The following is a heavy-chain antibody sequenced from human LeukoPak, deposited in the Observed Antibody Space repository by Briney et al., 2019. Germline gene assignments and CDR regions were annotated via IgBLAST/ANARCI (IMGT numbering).Heavy chain of an antibody. CDR2: INHSGST. D-gene: IGHD3-10*01. V-gene: IGHV4-34*01. J-gene: IGHJ4*02. CDR3: ARGRYYYGSGSYYTD. CDR1: GGSFSGYY. Sequence: SETLSLTCAVYGGSFSGYYWSWIRQSPGKGLEWIGEINHSGSTNYNPSLKSRVTISVDTSKNQFSLKLSSVTAADTAVYYCARGRYYYGSGSYYTDWGQGTLVTVSS.